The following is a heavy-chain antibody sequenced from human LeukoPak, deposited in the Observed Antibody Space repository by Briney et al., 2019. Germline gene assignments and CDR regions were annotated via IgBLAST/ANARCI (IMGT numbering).Heavy chain of an antibody. D-gene: IGHD2-2*01. CDR3: ARDLSVVPAAISY. V-gene: IGHV1-69*01. CDR1: GGTFSSYA. CDR2: IIPIFGTA. Sequence: VKVSCKASGGTFSSYAISWVRQAPGQGLEWMGGIIPIFGTANYAQKFQGRVTITADESTSTAYMELSSLRSEDTAVYYCARDLSVVPAAISYWGQGTLVTVSS. J-gene: IGHJ4*02.